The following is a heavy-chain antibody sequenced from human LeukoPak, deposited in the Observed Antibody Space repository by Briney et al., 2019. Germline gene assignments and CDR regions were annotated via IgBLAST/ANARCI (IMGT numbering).Heavy chain of an antibody. CDR2: ISYDGSNK. CDR3: ARDGGYFDWLSKLPFDY. J-gene: IGHJ4*02. D-gene: IGHD3-9*01. V-gene: IGHV3-30*04. Sequence: PGGSLRLSCAASGFTFSSYAMHWVRQAPGKGLEWVAVISYDGSNKYYADSVKGRFTISRDNAKNSLYLQMNSLRAEDTAVYYCARDGGYFDWLSKLPFDYWGQGTLVTVSS. CDR1: GFTFSSYA.